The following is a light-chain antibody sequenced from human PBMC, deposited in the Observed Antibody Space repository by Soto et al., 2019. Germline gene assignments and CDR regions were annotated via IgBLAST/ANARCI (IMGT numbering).Light chain of an antibody. J-gene: IGKJ4*02. CDR2: GAS. V-gene: IGKV4-1*01. Sequence: EIVMTQSQDSLAVSLAEMATINCKSSQSGLYSSNNNNYLAWYQQRPGQPPKLLIYGASTQEPGVPDRSSGSSAGTDFTLTISSLQAEKVAVYYCKDSDTTPPAFGGGTKV. CDR1: QSGLYSSNNNNY. CDR3: KDSDTTPPA.